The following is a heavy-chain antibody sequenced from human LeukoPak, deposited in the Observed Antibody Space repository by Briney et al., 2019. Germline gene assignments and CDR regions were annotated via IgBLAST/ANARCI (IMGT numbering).Heavy chain of an antibody. J-gene: IGHJ5*02. CDR3: ARRLRSPWPVTITSWFDP. CDR1: GFTFDDYG. D-gene: IGHD5-12*01. CDR2: INWNGGST. V-gene: IGHV3-20*04. Sequence: PGGSLRLSCAASGFTFDDYGMSWVRQAPGKGLEWVSGINWNGGSTGYADSVEGRFTISRDNTKNSLYLQMNSLRAEDTALYYCARRLRSPWPVTITSWFDPWGQGTLVTVSS.